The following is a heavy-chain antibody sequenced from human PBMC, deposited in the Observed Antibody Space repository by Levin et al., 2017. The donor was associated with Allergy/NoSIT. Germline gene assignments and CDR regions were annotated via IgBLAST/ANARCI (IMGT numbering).Heavy chain of an antibody. CDR2: ITGGGFNT. D-gene: IGHD1-1*01. CDR3: AKKQGGTSGFAFDV. Sequence: GGSLRLSCAASGFTFSDYAMTWVRQAPGKGLEWVSVITGGGFNTYYGDSVKGRFSVSRDNSTNTLYLELNSLRAEDTAVYYCAKKQGGTSGFAFDVWGQGTMVTVSS. CDR1: GFTFSDYA. J-gene: IGHJ3*01. V-gene: IGHV3-23*01.